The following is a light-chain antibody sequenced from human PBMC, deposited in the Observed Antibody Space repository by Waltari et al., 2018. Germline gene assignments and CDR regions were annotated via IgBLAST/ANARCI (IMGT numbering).Light chain of an antibody. CDR1: QSVGTW. Sequence: DIQMTQSPSTLSASVVDRVAISCRASQSVGTWLAWYQQKPGKAPKLLIYMASSLESGVPSSISGSGSGTEFTLTISGLQPDDFATYSCQQYSSFSTFGQGTKV. J-gene: IGKJ2*01. V-gene: IGKV1-5*03. CDR3: QQYSSFST. CDR2: MAS.